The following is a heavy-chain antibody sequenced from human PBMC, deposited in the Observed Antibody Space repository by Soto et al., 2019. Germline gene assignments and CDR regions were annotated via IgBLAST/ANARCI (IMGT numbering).Heavy chain of an antibody. J-gene: IGHJ4*02. Sequence: GGSLRLSCAASGFPFSNYDMHWVRQAPGKGLEWVSGISYHGSNIYYADSVKGRFTISRDNAKNSLYLQMNSLRAEDTAVYYCARDLPSSSSWYDYWGQGTLVTVSS. CDR1: GFPFSNYD. V-gene: IGHV3-30*03. D-gene: IGHD6-13*01. CDR3: ARDLPSSSSWYDY. CDR2: ISYHGSNI.